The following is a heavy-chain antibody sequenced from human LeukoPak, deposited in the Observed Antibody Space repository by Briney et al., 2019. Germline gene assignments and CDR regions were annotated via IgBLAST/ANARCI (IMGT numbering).Heavy chain of an antibody. Sequence: ASVKVSCKASGYTFTGYYMHWVRQAPGQGLEWMGWINPNSGGTNYAQKFQGRVTMTRDTSISTAYMELSRLRSDDTAVYYCARAGVWGSSWLTYKLFDPWGQGTLVTVSS. V-gene: IGHV1-2*02. CDR2: INPNSGGT. J-gene: IGHJ5*02. D-gene: IGHD6-13*01. CDR3: ARAGVWGSSWLTYKLFDP. CDR1: GYTFTGYY.